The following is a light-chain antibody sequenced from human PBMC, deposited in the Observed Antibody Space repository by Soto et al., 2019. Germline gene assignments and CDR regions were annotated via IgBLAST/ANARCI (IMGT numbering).Light chain of an antibody. CDR3: SSYAGSNKVV. V-gene: IGLV2-8*01. Sequence: QSALTQPPSASGSPGQSVTISCTGTSSDVGGYNYVSWYQQHPGKAHKLMIYEVSKRPSGVPDRFSGSKSGNTASLTVSWLQAEDEADYYCSSYAGSNKVVFGGGTKVTVL. CDR2: EVS. J-gene: IGLJ2*01. CDR1: SSDVGGYNY.